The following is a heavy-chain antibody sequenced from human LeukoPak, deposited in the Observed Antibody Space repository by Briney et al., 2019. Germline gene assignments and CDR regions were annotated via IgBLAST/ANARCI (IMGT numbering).Heavy chain of an antibody. CDR3: NWNRPPLDY. J-gene: IGHJ4*02. CDR2: ITPILGIA. CDR1: GGTFSSYA. D-gene: IGHD1-1*01. V-gene: IGHV1-69*04. Sequence: SVKVSCKASGGTFSSYAISWVRQAPGQGLEWMGRITPILGIANYAQKFQGRVTITADKSTSTAYMELSSLRSEDTAVYYCNWNRPPLDYWGQGTLVTVSS.